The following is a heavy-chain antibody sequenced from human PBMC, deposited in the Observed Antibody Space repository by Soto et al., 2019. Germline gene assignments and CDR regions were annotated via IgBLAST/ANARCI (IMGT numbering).Heavy chain of an antibody. Sequence: GGSLRLSCAASGFTFSSYAMSWVRQAPGKGLEWVSAISGSGGSTYYADSVKGRFTISRDNSKNTLYLQMNSLRAEDTAVYYCAKDRAHHLGEYYYYYMDVWGKGTTVTVSS. J-gene: IGHJ6*03. V-gene: IGHV3-23*01. D-gene: IGHD3-16*01. CDR1: GFTFSSYA. CDR3: AKDRAHHLGEYYYYYMDV. CDR2: ISGSGGST.